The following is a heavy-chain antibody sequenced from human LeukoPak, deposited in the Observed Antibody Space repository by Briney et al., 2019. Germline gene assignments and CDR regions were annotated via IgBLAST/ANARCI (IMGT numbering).Heavy chain of an antibody. Sequence: GGSLRLSCAASGFTFSSYSMNLVRQAPGKGLEWVSSISSSSSYIYYADSVKGRFTISRDNAKNSLYLQMNSLGAEDTAVYYCAKRGYDSSGYQSDYWGQGTLVTVSS. J-gene: IGHJ4*02. CDR3: AKRGYDSSGYQSDY. CDR2: ISSSSSYI. CDR1: GFTFSSYS. D-gene: IGHD3-22*01. V-gene: IGHV3-21*01.